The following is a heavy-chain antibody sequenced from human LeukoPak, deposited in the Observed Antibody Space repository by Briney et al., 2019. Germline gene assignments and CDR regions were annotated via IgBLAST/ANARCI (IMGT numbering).Heavy chain of an antibody. J-gene: IGHJ4*02. CDR1: GYSFTSYW. D-gene: IGHD5-24*01. CDR3: ASRKKGMATAGFDY. V-gene: IGHV5-51*01. Sequence: GESLKISCRVSGYSFTSYWSGWVRQMPGKGLEWMGFIYPGDSDTRYSPSFQGQVTISAEKSISTAYLQWSSLKASDTALYYCASRKKGMATAGFDYWGQGTLVTVSS. CDR2: IYPGDSDT.